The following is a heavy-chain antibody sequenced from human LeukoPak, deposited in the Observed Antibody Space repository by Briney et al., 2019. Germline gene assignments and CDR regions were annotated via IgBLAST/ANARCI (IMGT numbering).Heavy chain of an antibody. Sequence: GGSLRLSCAASGFTFSSYAMTWVRQAPGKGLEWVANIKQDGSEKYYVDSVKGRFTISRDNAKNTLYLQMNSLRAEDTAVYYCATSGHYYDSSGYYYRDYWGQGTLVTVSS. CDR3: ATSGHYYDSSGYYYRDY. CDR2: IKQDGSEK. V-gene: IGHV3-7*03. D-gene: IGHD3-22*01. CDR1: GFTFSSYA. J-gene: IGHJ4*02.